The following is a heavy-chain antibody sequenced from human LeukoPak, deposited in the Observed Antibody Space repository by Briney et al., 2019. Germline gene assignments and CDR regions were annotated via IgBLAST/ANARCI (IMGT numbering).Heavy chain of an antibody. Sequence: GGSLRLSCAASGFTFSSYAMSWVRQAPGKGLEWVSAISGSGGSTYYADSVKGRFTVSRDNSKNTLYLQMNSLRAEDTAVYYCAKDKFSGGTGSKNNWGQGTLVTVSS. J-gene: IGHJ4*02. CDR2: ISGSGGST. D-gene: IGHD3-10*01. CDR1: GFTFSSYA. CDR3: AKDKFSGGTGSKNN. V-gene: IGHV3-23*01.